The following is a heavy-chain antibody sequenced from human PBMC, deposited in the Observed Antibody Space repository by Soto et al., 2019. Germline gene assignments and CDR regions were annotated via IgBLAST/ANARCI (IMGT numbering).Heavy chain of an antibody. V-gene: IGHV2-70*11. CDR3: ARMLGSGSPETYYFDY. J-gene: IGHJ4*02. Sequence: GPTLVNPTQTLTLTCTFSGFSLSTSGMCVSWIRQPPGKALEWLARIDWDDDKYYSTSLKTRLTISKDTSKNQVVLTMTNMDPVDTATYYCARMLGSGSPETYYFDYWGQGTLVTVSS. D-gene: IGHD3-10*01. CDR2: IDWDDDK. CDR1: GFSLSTSGMC.